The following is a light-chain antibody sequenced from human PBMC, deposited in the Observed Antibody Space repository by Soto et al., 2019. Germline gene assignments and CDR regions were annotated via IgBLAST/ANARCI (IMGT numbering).Light chain of an antibody. CDR1: QSVNTW. CDR2: KAS. J-gene: IGKJ1*01. Sequence: DIQMTQSPSTLSASVGDRVTITCRASQSVNTWLAWYQQKPGKAPKLLIYKASSLESGVPSRFSGSGSGTEFNLTISSLQPDDFATYYCQQYNRYPSTFGQGTKVEIK. CDR3: QQYNRYPST. V-gene: IGKV1-5*03.